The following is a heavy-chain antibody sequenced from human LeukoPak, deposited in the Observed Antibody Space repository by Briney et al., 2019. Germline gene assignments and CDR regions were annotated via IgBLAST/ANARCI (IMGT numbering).Heavy chain of an antibody. D-gene: IGHD3-10*01. CDR3: AKSGSYYNPSSYYYYYMDV. CDR1: GYTFTGYY. Sequence: GASVKVSCKASGYTFTGYYMHWVRQAPGQGLEWMGWINPNSGGTNYAQKFQGRVTMTRDTSISTAYMELSRLRSDDTAVYYCAKSGSYYNPSSYYYYYMDVWGKGTTVTISS. V-gene: IGHV1-2*02. CDR2: INPNSGGT. J-gene: IGHJ6*03.